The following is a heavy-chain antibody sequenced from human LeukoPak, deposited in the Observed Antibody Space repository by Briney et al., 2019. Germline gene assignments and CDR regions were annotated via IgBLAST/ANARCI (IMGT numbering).Heavy chain of an antibody. J-gene: IGHJ4*02. Sequence: GGSLRLSCAASGFTFSSYWMSWVRQAPGKGLEWVANIKQDGSEKYYVDSVKGRFTISRDNAKNPLYLQMNSLRAEDTAVYYCARVGSGPRVLEWFRRHPNFLDYWGQGTLVTVSS. D-gene: IGHD3-3*01. CDR2: IKQDGSEK. CDR1: GFTFSSYW. CDR3: ARVGSGPRVLEWFRRHPNFLDY. V-gene: IGHV3-7*01.